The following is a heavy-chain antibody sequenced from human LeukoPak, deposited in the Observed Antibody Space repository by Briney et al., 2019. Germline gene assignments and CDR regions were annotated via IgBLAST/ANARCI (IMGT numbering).Heavy chain of an antibody. D-gene: IGHD5-18*01. Sequence: SETLSLTCAVYGGSFSGYYWSWIRQPPGKGLEWIGEINHSGSTNYNPSLKSRVTISVDTSKNQFSLKLSSVTAADTAVYYCARGRGYSYGFWTDFDYWGQGTLVTVSS. CDR1: GGSFSGYY. CDR2: INHSGST. J-gene: IGHJ4*02. V-gene: IGHV4-34*01. CDR3: ARGRGYSYGFWTDFDY.